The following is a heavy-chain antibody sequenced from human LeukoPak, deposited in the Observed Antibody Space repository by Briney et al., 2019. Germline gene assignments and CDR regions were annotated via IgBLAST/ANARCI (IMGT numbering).Heavy chain of an antibody. D-gene: IGHD2-8*01. Sequence: GGSLRLSCAASGFTFSSYSMNWVRQAPGKGLEWVSSISSSSSYIYCADSVKGRFTISRDNAKNSLYLQMNSLRAEDTAVYYCAREHCTNGVCYTGYYFDYWGQGTLVTVSS. J-gene: IGHJ4*02. CDR1: GFTFSSYS. CDR3: AREHCTNGVCYTGYYFDY. CDR2: ISSSSSYI. V-gene: IGHV3-21*01.